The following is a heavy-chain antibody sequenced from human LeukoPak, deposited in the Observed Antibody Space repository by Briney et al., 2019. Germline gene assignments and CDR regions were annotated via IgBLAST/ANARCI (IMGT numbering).Heavy chain of an antibody. CDR3: AREARSGWYRDYYYYYGLDV. CDR2: IYSSGNT. J-gene: IGHJ6*02. Sequence: PSETLSLTCTVSGGSISSYYWSWIRQPAGKGLEWIGRIYSSGNTNYNPSLKSRVTMSLDTSKNQLSLKLSSVTAADTAVYYCAREARSGWYRDYYYYYGLDVWGQGTTVTVSS. V-gene: IGHV4-4*07. D-gene: IGHD6-19*01. CDR1: GGSISSYY.